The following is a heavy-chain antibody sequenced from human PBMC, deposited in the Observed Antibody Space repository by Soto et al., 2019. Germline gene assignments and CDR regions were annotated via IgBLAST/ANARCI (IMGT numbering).Heavy chain of an antibody. Sequence: SETLSLTCTVSGASLNSSHWGWIRQPPGKGPEWIGYVYYAGATNYNPSLESRVTISPDTSRNQFSLNLRSVTAADTAVYYCARVMGDWGTYYYYYGMDVWGQGTTVTVSS. CDR1: GASLNSSH. CDR2: VYYAGAT. D-gene: IGHD3-16*01. CDR3: ARVMGDWGTYYYYYGMDV. V-gene: IGHV4-59*01. J-gene: IGHJ6*02.